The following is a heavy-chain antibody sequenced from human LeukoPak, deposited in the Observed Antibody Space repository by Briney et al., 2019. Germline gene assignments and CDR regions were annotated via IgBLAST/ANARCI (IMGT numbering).Heavy chain of an antibody. J-gene: IGHJ3*02. CDR2: IIPILGIA. Sequence: SVKVSCKASGYTFTDSYIHWVRQAPGQGLEWLGRIIPILGIANYAQKFQGRVTITADKSTSTAYMELSSLRSEDTAVYYCARAEMADGAFDIWGQGTMVTVSS. CDR3: ARAEMADGAFDI. D-gene: IGHD5-24*01. CDR1: GYTFTDSY. V-gene: IGHV1-69*04.